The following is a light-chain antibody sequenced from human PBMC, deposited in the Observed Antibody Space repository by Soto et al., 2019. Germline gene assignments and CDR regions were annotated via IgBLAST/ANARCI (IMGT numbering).Light chain of an antibody. Sequence: QSVLTQPPSASGTPGQRVTISCSGGTANIGSHNVYWYQQLPGTAPKLLIYRNDQRPAGVPDRFSGSKSGTSASLAISGLRSEYEDDYYCAAWDDSLSGVLFGGGTKLTVL. CDR3: AAWDDSLSGVL. CDR2: RND. CDR1: TANIGSHN. J-gene: IGLJ2*01. V-gene: IGLV1-47*01.